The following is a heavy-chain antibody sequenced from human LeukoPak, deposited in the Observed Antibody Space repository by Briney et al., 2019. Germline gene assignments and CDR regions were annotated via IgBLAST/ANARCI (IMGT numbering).Heavy chain of an antibody. CDR2: IYNREST. CDR3: ARHCSGGTCPLSFDAFDI. CDR1: GGSISSYY. J-gene: IGHJ3*02. D-gene: IGHD2-15*01. V-gene: IGHV4-59*08. Sequence: SENLSLTCTVSGGSISSYYWSWIRQPPGKGLEWIGYIYNRESTNYNPSLKSGVTISVDTSKNQFSLMLTSVTASDTAMYYCARHCSGGTCPLSFDAFDIWGQGTMVTVSS.